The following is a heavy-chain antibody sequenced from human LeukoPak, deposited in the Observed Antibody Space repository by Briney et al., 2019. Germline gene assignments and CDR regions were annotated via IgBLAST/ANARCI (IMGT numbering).Heavy chain of an antibody. Sequence: GRSLRLSCAASGFTFRNHGMHWVRQAPGKGLEWVSVIYSGDSTYYADSVKGRFTISRDNSKNTLYLQMNSLRAEDTAVYYCAREDPRSYWAWYFDLWGRGTLVTVSS. CDR1: GFTFRNHG. V-gene: IGHV3-53*01. CDR3: AREDPRSYWAWYFDL. J-gene: IGHJ2*01. D-gene: IGHD1-26*01. CDR2: IYSGDST.